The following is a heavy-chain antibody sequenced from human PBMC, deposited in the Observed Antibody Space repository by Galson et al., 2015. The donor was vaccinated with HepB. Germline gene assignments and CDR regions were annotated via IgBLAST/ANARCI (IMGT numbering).Heavy chain of an antibody. D-gene: IGHD6-19*01. J-gene: IGHJ4*02. Sequence: ETLSLTCAVYGGSFSGYYWSWIRQPPGKGLEWIGEINHSGSTNYNPSLKSRVTISVGTSKNQFSLKLSSVTAADTAVYYCARSRYSSGWYYWGQGTLVTVSS. CDR2: INHSGST. V-gene: IGHV4-34*01. CDR1: GGSFSGYY. CDR3: ARSRYSSGWYY.